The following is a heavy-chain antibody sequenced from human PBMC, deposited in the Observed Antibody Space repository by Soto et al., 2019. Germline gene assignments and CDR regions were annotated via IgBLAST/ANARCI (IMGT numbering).Heavy chain of an antibody. CDR1: GFIFSSYA. CDR2: IGGSGGNT. Sequence: PGGSLRLSCAASGFIFSSYAMSWVRQAPGKGLEWVSAIGGSGGNTYYADSVKGRFTISRDNSQNTLYLQMNSLRVEDTALYYCAADPLVTSGWLDPWGQGTLVTVSS. D-gene: IGHD2-8*02. CDR3: AADPLVTSGWLDP. V-gene: IGHV3-23*01. J-gene: IGHJ5*02.